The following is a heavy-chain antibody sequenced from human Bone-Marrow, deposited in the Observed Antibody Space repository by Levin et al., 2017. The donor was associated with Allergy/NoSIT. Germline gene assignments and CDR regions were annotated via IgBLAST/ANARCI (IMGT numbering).Heavy chain of an antibody. V-gene: IGHV1-46*01. J-gene: IGHJ6*02. CDR2: INPSGGST. CDR1: GYTFTSYY. Sequence: GESLKISCKASGYTFTSYYMHWVRQAPGQGLEWMGIINPSGGSTSYAQKFQGRVTMTRDTSTSTVYMELSSLRSEDTAVYYCARNLIGYCSGGSCLLVYYGMDVWGQGTTVTVSS. CDR3: ARNLIGYCSGGSCLLVYYGMDV. D-gene: IGHD2-15*01.